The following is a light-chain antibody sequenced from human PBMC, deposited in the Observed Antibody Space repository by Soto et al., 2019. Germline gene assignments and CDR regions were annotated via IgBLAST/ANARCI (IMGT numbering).Light chain of an antibody. CDR1: SSDVGGYNY. CDR3: SSYTSSLSYV. Sequence: QSALTQPASVSGSPGQPITISCTGTSSDVGGYNYVSWYQQHPGKAPKLMIYEVSDRPSGISNRFSGSKSGNTASLTISGLQAEDEADYYCSSYTSSLSYVFGTGTKVTVL. CDR2: EVS. J-gene: IGLJ1*01. V-gene: IGLV2-14*01.